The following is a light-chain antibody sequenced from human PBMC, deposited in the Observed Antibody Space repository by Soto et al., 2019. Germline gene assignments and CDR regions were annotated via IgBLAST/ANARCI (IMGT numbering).Light chain of an antibody. V-gene: IGKV1-5*03. CDR1: QNIINW. Sequence: DVQMTQSPSTLSASIGDRVTITCRASQNIINWLAWYQQKRGKAPKLLIYKASSVESGVPSRFSGGGSGTEVTLTISSLQPDDFATYYCQQYNDNPWTFGQGTKV. J-gene: IGKJ1*01. CDR3: QQYNDNPWT. CDR2: KAS.